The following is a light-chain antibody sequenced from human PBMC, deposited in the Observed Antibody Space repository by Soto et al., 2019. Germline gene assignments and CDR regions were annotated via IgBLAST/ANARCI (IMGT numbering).Light chain of an antibody. V-gene: IGKV3-15*01. J-gene: IGKJ1*01. Sequence: EIIITHTPSTLPVSPGARATVPXRASQSFSTNLAWYQQHAGXXTRLXXXDEXTRGTGILARFSGSGSGREFTLTLSSLQSEDFAVSYCRQYNNRTTGTFGPGTKVDIK. CDR3: RQYNNRTTGT. CDR1: QSFSTN. CDR2: DEX.